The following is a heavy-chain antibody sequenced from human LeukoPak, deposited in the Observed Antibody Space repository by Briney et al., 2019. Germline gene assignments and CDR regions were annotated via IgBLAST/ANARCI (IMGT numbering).Heavy chain of an antibody. CDR1: GFTFSDSS. CDR3: ATWLGATINY. J-gene: IGHJ4*02. V-gene: IGHV3-73*01. D-gene: IGHD3-10*01. Sequence: GGSLRLFCAASGFTFSDSSMHWVRQASGKGLEWVGHIRNKPNNHATAYSASVKGRFTISRDDSKSTAYLQMSSLKTEETAVYYCATWLGATINYCGQGTLVTVSS. CDR2: IRNKPNNHAT.